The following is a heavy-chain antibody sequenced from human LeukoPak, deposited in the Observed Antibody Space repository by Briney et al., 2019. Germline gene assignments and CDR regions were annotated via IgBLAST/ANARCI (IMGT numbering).Heavy chain of an antibody. CDR2: IYTSGST. J-gene: IGHJ6*04. CDR3: ARSYSSSRFIMDV. CDR1: GGSISGGSYY. Sequence: PSETLSLACTVSGGSISGGSYYWSWIRQPAGKGLEWIGHIYTSGSTNYNPSLKSRVTISVDTSKNQFSLKLSSVTAADAAVYYCARSYSSSRFIMDVWGKGTTVTVSS. V-gene: IGHV4-61*09. D-gene: IGHD6-13*01.